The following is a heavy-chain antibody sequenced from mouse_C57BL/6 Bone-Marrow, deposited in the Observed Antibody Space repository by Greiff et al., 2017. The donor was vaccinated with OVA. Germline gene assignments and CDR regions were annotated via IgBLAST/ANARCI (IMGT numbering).Heavy chain of an antibody. V-gene: IGHV1-63*01. CDR2: IYPGGGYT. Sequence: VQLQQSGAELVRPGTSVKMSCKASGYTFTNYWLGWAKQRPGHGLEWIGDIYPGGGYTTYNEQFKGKAPLDADKSSSTAYMQFSILTSEDSAIYYCARVVDWGYGSHYAMDYWGQGTSVTVSS. CDR1: GYTFTNYW. J-gene: IGHJ4*01. CDR3: ARVVDWGYGSHYAMDY. D-gene: IGHD1-1*01.